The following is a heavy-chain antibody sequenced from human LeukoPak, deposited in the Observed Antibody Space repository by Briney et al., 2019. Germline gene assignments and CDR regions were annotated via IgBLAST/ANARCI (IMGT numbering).Heavy chain of an antibody. Sequence: QPGRSLRLSCVASGVTFSRFWMHWVRQAPGKGLVWVSRIDSDGSDTIYLDSVKGRFTISRDNAKNTLYLQMSSLRAEDTAVYYCARGGTLHGSDIWGQGTMVTVSS. CDR3: ARGGTLHGSDI. D-gene: IGHD3-16*01. CDR1: GVTFSRFW. V-gene: IGHV3-74*01. J-gene: IGHJ3*02. CDR2: IDSDGSDT.